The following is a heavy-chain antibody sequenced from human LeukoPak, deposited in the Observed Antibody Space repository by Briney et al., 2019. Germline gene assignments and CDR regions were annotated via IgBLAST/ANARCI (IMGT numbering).Heavy chain of an antibody. V-gene: IGHV3-30*18. Sequence: PGGSLRLSCAASGFTFSSYGMHWVRQAPGKGLEWVAVISYDGSNKYYADSMKGRFTISRDNSKNTLYLQMNSLRAEDTAVYYCAKGQAVADDDYWGQGTLVTVSS. D-gene: IGHD6-19*01. J-gene: IGHJ4*02. CDR2: ISYDGSNK. CDR1: GFTFSSYG. CDR3: AKGQAVADDDY.